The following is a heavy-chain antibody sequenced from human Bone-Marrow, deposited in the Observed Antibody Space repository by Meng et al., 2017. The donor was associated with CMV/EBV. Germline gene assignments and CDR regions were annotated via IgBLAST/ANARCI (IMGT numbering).Heavy chain of an antibody. V-gene: IGHV1-69*05. J-gene: IGHJ6*02. CDR3: ARVGFVYDFWSGYYPYYYYGMDV. CDR1: GGTFSSYA. Sequence: SVKVSCKASGGTFSSYAINWVRQAPGQGLEWMGGIIPIFGTANYAQKFQGRVTITRNTSISTAYMELSSLRSEDTAVYYCARVGFVYDFWSGYYPYYYYGMDVWGQGTTVTVSS. CDR2: IIPIFGTA. D-gene: IGHD3-3*01.